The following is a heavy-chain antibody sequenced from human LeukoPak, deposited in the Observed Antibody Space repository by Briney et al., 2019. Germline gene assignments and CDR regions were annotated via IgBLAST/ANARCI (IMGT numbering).Heavy chain of an antibody. D-gene: IGHD3-9*01. J-gene: IGHJ4*02. V-gene: IGHV1-18*01. CDR1: GYTFTSYG. Sequence: ASVKVSRKASGYTFTSYGISWVRQAPGQGLEWMGWISAYNGNTNYAQKPQGRVTMTTDTSTSTAYMELRSLRSDDTAVYYCARAGGYDILTGLDYWGQGTLVTVSS. CDR2: ISAYNGNT. CDR3: ARAGGYDILTGLDY.